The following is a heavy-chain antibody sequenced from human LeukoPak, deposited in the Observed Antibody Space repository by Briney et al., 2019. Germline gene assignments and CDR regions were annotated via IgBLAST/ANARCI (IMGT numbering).Heavy chain of an antibody. CDR3: ASSGGGTAAPSDY. D-gene: IGHD6-13*01. Sequence: GGSLRLSCAASGFMFSSYAMSWVRQAPGKGLEWVSAISGSGGSTYYADSVKGRFTISRDNAKNSLYLQMNSLRAEDTAVYYCASSGGGTAAPSDYWGQGTLVTVSS. CDR1: GFMFSSYA. J-gene: IGHJ4*02. V-gene: IGHV3-23*01. CDR2: ISGSGGST.